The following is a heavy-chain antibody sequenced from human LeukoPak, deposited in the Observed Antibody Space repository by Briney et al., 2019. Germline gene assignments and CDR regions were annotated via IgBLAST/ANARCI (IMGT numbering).Heavy chain of an antibody. J-gene: IGHJ5*02. CDR3: ARLLWFGTRRGRWFDP. Sequence: SETLSLTCSVSGGSISGSGYYWAWIRQPPGKGLEWIGYIYYSGSTYYNPSLKSRVTISVDTSKNQFSLKLSSVTAADTAVYYCARLLWFGTRRGRWFDPWGQGTLVTVSS. D-gene: IGHD3-10*01. V-gene: IGHV4-30-4*08. CDR1: GGSISGSGYY. CDR2: IYYSGST.